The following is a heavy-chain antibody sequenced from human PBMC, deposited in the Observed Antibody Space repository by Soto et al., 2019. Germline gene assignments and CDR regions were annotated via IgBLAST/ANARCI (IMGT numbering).Heavy chain of an antibody. Sequence: QVQLVESGGGVVQPGRSLRLSCAASGFTFSSYAMHWVRQAPGKGLEWVAVISYDGSNKYYADSVKGRFTISRDNSKNPLYLQMNSLRAEDTAVYYCARGGGGMIVVVIEAFDIWGQGTMVTVSS. V-gene: IGHV3-30-3*01. CDR2: ISYDGSNK. CDR1: GFTFSSYA. CDR3: ARGGGGMIVVVIEAFDI. D-gene: IGHD3-22*01. J-gene: IGHJ3*02.